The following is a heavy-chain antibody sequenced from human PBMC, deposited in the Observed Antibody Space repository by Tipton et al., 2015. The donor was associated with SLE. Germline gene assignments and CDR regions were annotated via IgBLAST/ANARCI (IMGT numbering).Heavy chain of an antibody. V-gene: IGHV3-66*03. J-gene: IGHJ4*02. CDR2: IYTSGNT. CDR3: ARGRGYPMRTGAFFRTRFYFDF. Sequence: SLRLSCAASGFTVSTNYMTWVRQAPGKGLEWVSIIYTSGNTYYADSVKGRFTISRDKSKNTVYLQMNGLGAEDTAVYYCARGRGYPMRTGAFFRTRFYFDFWGQGALVTVSS. CDR1: GFTVSTNY. D-gene: IGHD2-2*01.